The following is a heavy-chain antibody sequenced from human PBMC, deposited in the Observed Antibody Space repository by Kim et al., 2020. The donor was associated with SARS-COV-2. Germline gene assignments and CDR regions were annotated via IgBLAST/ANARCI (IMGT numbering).Heavy chain of an antibody. CDR3: ARDPTRNDYGEHFDY. V-gene: IGHV1-18*01. CDR2: ISAYNGNT. D-gene: IGHD4-17*01. CDR1: GYTFTSYG. Sequence: ASVKVSCKASGYTFTSYGISWVRQAPGQGLEWMGWISAYNGNTNYAQKLQGRVTMTTDTSTSTAYMELRSLRSDDTAVYYCARDPTRNDYGEHFDYWGQGTLVTVSS. J-gene: IGHJ4*02.